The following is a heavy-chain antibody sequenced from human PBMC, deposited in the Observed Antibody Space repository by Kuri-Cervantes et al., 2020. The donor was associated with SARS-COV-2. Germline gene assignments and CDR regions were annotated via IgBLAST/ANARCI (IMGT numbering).Heavy chain of an antibody. Sequence: KVSCKGSGYSFTSYWIGWVRQMPGKGLEWMGIIYPGDSDTRYSPSFQGQVTISADKSISTAYLQWSSLRSEDTAVYYCARSEGYSSSWLPGWFDPWGQGTLVTVSS. CDR2: IYPGDSDT. CDR1: GYSFTSYW. CDR3: ARSEGYSSSWLPGWFDP. D-gene: IGHD6-13*01. V-gene: IGHV5-51*01. J-gene: IGHJ5*02.